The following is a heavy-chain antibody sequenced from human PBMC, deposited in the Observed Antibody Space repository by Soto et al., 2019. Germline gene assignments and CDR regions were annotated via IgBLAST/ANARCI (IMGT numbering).Heavy chain of an antibody. CDR2: INHSGST. D-gene: IGHD6-6*01. CDR1: GGSFSGYY. CDR3: ARAPGSSSFRWFDP. J-gene: IGHJ5*02. Sequence: SETLSLTCAVYGGSFSGYYWSWIRQPPGKGLEWIGEINHSGSTNYNPSLKSRVTISVDTSKNQFSLKLSSVTAAATAVYYCARAPGSSSFRWFDPWGQGTLVTVSS. V-gene: IGHV4-34*01.